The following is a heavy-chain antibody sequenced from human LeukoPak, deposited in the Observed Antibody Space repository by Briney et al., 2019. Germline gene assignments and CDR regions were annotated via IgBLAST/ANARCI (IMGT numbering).Heavy chain of an antibody. CDR3: ARDSGPRFDY. J-gene: IGHJ4*02. V-gene: IGHV4-59*01. Sequence: SETLSLTCTVSGGSISSYYWSWIRQPPGKGLEWIGYIYYSGSTNYNPSLKSRGPISVDTSKNQFSLKVSSVTAADTAVYYCARDSGPRFDYWGQGTLVTVSS. CDR2: IYYSGST. CDR1: GGSISSYY. D-gene: IGHD6-19*01.